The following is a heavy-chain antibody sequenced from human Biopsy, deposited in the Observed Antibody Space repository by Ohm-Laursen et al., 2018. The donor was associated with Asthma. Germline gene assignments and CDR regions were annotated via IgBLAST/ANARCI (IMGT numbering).Heavy chain of an antibody. V-gene: IGHV3-30*18. J-gene: IGHJ4*02. CDR3: AKDVFPGWELRRGPDY. CDR1: GFTFSHYN. D-gene: IGHD1-26*01. Sequence: SLRLSCAASGFTFSHYNMNWVRQAPGKGLDWVAVISFDGSNKNYTDSVKGRFTISRDNSRNTLHLQMNCLRAEDTAVYYCAKDVFPGWELRRGPDYWGQGTLVTVSS. CDR2: ISFDGSNK.